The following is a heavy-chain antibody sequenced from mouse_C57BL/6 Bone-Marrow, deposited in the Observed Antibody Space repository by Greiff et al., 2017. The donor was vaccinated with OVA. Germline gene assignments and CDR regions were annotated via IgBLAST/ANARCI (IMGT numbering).Heavy chain of an antibody. Sequence: EVQLQQSGPELVKPGASVKISCKASGYTFTDYYMNWVKQSHGKSLEWIGDINPNNGGTSYNQKFKGKATLTVDKSSSTAYMELRSLTSEDSAVYYCARARYGRDYFDYWGLGTTLTVSS. J-gene: IGHJ2*01. V-gene: IGHV1-26*01. CDR2: INPNNGGT. D-gene: IGHD1-1*01. CDR1: GYTFTDYY. CDR3: ARARYGRDYFDY.